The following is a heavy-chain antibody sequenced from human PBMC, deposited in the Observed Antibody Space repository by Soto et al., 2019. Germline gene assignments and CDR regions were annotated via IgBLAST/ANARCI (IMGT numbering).Heavy chain of an antibody. D-gene: IGHD3-22*01. CDR3: AKVPSAGPGWYGPHYFDIGDYFRDC. CDR1: GYTFTGYN. V-gene: IGHV1-2*02. J-gene: IGHJ4*02. Sequence: ASVKVSCKASGYTFTGYNIHWVRQAPGQGLEWMGWINPNTGDTFYAQNFQGRVIMTRDTSISAAYMELSSLKSDDTAVFYCAKVPSAGPGWYGPHYFDIGDYFRDCWGQGTLVTVSS. CDR2: INPNTGDT.